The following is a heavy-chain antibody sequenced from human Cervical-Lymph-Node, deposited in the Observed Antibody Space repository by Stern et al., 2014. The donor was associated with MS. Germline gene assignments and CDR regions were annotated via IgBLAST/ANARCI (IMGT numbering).Heavy chain of an antibody. CDR1: GFTFDDYA. D-gene: IGHD1-14*01. CDR2: ISWNSGTI. J-gene: IGHJ4*02. CDR3: ARDITGSSAYFAY. Sequence: VQLVQSGGYLVQPGRSLRLSCAAFGFTFDDYAMHWVRQAPGKGLEWVAGISWNSGTIGYADSVKGRFTTSRDNAYSSLYLQMNSLRPEDTALYYCARDITGSSAYFAYWGQGTLVTVSS. V-gene: IGHV3-9*01.